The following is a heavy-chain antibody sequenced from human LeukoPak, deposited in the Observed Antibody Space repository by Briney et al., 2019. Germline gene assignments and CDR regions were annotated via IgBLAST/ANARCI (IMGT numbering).Heavy chain of an antibody. CDR2: IKNDGSGT. CDR3: TRGGGYFAFDI. J-gene: IGHJ3*02. Sequence: GGSLRLSCEASGFTFSNYWMDWVRQAPGKGLVCVSRIKNDGSGTIYADSVKGRFTIYRDNAKNTLYLQMDSLRAEDTAVYYCTRGGGYFAFDIWGQGTMVTVSS. V-gene: IGHV3-74*01. D-gene: IGHD6-13*01. CDR1: GFTFSNYW.